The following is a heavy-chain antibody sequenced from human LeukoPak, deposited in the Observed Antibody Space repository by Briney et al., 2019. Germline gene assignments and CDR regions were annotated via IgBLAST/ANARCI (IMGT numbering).Heavy chain of an antibody. Sequence: GGSLRLSCAASGFTFSSYAMHWVRQAPGKGLEWVAVISYDGSNKYYADSVKGRFTISRDNSKNTLYLQMNSLRAEDTAVYYCARDIRWLLDYYYGMDVWGQGTTVTVSS. CDR3: ARDIRWLLDYYYGMDV. CDR1: GFTFSSYA. J-gene: IGHJ6*02. V-gene: IGHV3-30-3*01. D-gene: IGHD5-12*01. CDR2: ISYDGSNK.